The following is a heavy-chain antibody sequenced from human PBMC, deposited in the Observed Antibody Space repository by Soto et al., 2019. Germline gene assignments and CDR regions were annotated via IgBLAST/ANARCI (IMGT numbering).Heavy chain of an antibody. J-gene: IGHJ6*02. V-gene: IGHV4-59*01. CDR1: GGSISSYY. CDR2: IYYSGST. CDR3: ARPAFSSPYYYGMDV. Sequence: KSSETLSLTCTVSGGSISSYYWSWIRQPPGKGLEWIGYIYYSGSTNYNPSLKSRVTISVDTSENQFSLKLSSVTAADTAVYYCARPAFSSPYYYGMDVWGQGTTVTVSS. D-gene: IGHD6-13*01.